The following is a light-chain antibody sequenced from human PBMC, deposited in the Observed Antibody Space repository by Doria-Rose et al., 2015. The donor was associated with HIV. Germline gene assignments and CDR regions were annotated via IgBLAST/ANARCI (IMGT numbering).Light chain of an antibody. V-gene: IGKV3-20*01. CDR3: HQYGTSWT. Sequence: TQSPGTLSLSPAERATLSCRASQSFSSTYLAWYQQKPGQAPSLLIYDGSTRATGIPDRFSASGSGTDFTLTINRLEPEDFALYYCHQYGTSWTFGQGTKAEI. CDR1: QSFSSTY. CDR2: DGS. J-gene: IGKJ1*01.